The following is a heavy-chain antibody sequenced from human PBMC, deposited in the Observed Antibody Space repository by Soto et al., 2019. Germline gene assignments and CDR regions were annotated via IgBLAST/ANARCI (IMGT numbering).Heavy chain of an antibody. CDR1: GFTFSSYA. J-gene: IGHJ3*02. CDR2: ISGSGGST. D-gene: IGHD4-17*01. CDR3: ANHYGAPSIDYAFDI. V-gene: IGHV3-23*01. Sequence: GGSLRLSCAASGFTFSSYAMSWVRQAPGKGLEWVSAISGSGGSTYYADSVKGRFTISRDNSKNTLYLQMNSLRAEDTAVYCCANHYGAPSIDYAFDIWGQGTMVTVSS.